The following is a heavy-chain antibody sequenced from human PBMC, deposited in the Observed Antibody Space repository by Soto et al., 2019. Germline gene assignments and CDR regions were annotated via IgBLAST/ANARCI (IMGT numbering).Heavy chain of an antibody. J-gene: IGHJ4*02. Sequence: ASVKVSCNVPKNTLTELTIDWLRQAPGKGLEWMGRSAPEEGAPIYPQKFQGRGSMTEDPSTDTAYMELTSLSFEDTAVYFCAADRKIVGTIGAFDFWGQGTLVTVSS. D-gene: IGHD1-26*01. CDR1: KNTLTELT. V-gene: IGHV1-24*01. CDR3: AADRKIVGTIGAFDF. CDR2: SAPEEGAP.